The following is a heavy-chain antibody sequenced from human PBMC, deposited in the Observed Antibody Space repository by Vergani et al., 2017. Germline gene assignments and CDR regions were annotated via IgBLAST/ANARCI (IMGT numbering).Heavy chain of an antibody. CDR1: GFTFSSYS. CDR3: AKEGWGWFGELRDFDY. Sequence: EVQLVESGGGLVQPGGSLRLSCAASGFTFSSYSMNWVRQAPGKGLEWVSYISSSSSTIYYADSVKGRFTISRDNAKNSLYLQMNSLRAEDTAVYYCAKEGWGWFGELRDFDYWGQGTLVTVSS. CDR2: ISSSSSTI. J-gene: IGHJ4*02. V-gene: IGHV3-48*01. D-gene: IGHD3-10*01.